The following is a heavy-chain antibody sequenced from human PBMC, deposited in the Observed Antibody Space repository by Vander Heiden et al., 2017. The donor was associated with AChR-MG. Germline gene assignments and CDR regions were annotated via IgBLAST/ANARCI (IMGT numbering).Heavy chain of an antibody. J-gene: IGHJ3*02. D-gene: IGHD5-18*01. CDR3: ATYSYGYNAFDI. V-gene: IGHV6-1*01. CDR1: GESFSGNSAA. CDR2: TYYRSKWYN. Sequence: QVQLQQSGPGLVKPSQTLSLPCPISGESFSGNSAAWNWIRQSPSRGLEWLGRTYYRSKWYNDYAVSVKSRITINPDTSKNQFSLQLNAVTPEDTAVYYCATYSYGYNAFDIWGQGTMVTVSS.